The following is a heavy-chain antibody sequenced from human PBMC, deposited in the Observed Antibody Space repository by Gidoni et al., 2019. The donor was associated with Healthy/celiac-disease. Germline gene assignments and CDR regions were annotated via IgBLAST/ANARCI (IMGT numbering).Heavy chain of an antibody. CDR2: IYSGGST. CDR3: ARDPDGGIPHAFDI. D-gene: IGHD1-20*01. J-gene: IGHJ3*02. V-gene: IGHV3-53*01. Sequence: EVQLVESGGGLIQPGGSLRLSCAASGFTVSSNYMSWVRQAPGKGLEWVSVIYSGGSTYYADSVKGRFTISRDNSKNTLYLQMNSLRAEDTAVYYCARDPDGGIPHAFDIWGQGTMVTVSS. CDR1: GFTVSSNY.